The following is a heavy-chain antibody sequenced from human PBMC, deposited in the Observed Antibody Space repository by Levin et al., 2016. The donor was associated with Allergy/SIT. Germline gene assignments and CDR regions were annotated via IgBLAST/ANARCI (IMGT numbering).Heavy chain of an antibody. J-gene: IGHJ4*02. CDR2: ISSSSSTI. D-gene: IGHD6-13*01. Sequence: GESLKISCAASGFTFSSYSLNWVRQAPGKGLEWLSYISSSSSTIYYADSVKGRITISRDNAKNSLYLQMTSLRAEDTAVYFCARADLYSISHDCLDYWGQGTLVTVSS. CDR3: ARADLYSISHDCLDY. CDR1: GFTFSSYS. V-gene: IGHV3-48*01.